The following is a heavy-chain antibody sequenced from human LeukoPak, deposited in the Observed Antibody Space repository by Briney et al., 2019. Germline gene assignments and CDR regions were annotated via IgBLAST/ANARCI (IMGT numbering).Heavy chain of an antibody. Sequence: PSETLSLTCTVSGGSISSYYWSWIRQPPGKGLEWIGYIYYSGSTNYNPSLKGRVTISVDTSKNQFSLKLSSVTAADTAVYYCARVASSGLTFYYYYMDVWGKGTTVTISS. V-gene: IGHV4-59*01. CDR1: GGSISSYY. D-gene: IGHD6-19*01. CDR3: ARVASSGLTFYYYYMDV. CDR2: IYYSGST. J-gene: IGHJ6*03.